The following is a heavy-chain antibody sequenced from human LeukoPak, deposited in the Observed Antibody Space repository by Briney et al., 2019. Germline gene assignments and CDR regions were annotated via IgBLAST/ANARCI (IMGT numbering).Heavy chain of an antibody. CDR3: ARHDYNWKTFDY. J-gene: IGHJ4*02. D-gene: IGHD1-1*01. CDR2: KFYFGRT. Sequence: SETLSLTRSVSGDSVSSNSYYWGWIRQPPGKGLEWIGSKFYFGRTYRNPSLTSRVTTSIDGSKNQFSLNLTSVTAADTAVYYCARHDYNWKTFDYWGQGTLVTVSS. CDR1: GDSVSSNSYY. V-gene: IGHV4-39*01.